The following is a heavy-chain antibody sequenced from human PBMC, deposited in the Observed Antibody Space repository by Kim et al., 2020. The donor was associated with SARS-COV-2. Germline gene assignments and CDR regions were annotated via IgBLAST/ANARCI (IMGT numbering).Heavy chain of an antibody. V-gene: IGHV3-23*01. D-gene: IGHD1-1*01. CDR1: GFTFSTYA. Sequence: GGSLRLSCATSGFTFSTYAMNWVRQAPGKGLEWVSAISKSGDRTYYADSVKGRFTISRDNSKNTLYLQMNSLRAEDTAVYSCAKDTSGTTGSIFDYWGQGTLVTVSS. CDR3: AKDTSGTTGSIFDY. CDR2: ISKSGDRT. J-gene: IGHJ4*02.